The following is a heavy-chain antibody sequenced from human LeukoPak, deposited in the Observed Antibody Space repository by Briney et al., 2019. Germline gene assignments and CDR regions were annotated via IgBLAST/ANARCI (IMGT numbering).Heavy chain of an antibody. D-gene: IGHD5-24*01. J-gene: IGHJ3*02. V-gene: IGHV3-21*01. Sequence: GGSLRLPCGPSGFTFSTSSMNGVGQAPGKGLEWFSSISSSSSYIYYADSVNGRFTISRDNAKNSLYLQMNSLRAEDTAVYYCARGRDGYNLVDAFDIWGQGIMVIVSS. CDR1: GFTFSTSS. CDR3: ARGRDGYNLVDAFDI. CDR2: ISSSSSYI.